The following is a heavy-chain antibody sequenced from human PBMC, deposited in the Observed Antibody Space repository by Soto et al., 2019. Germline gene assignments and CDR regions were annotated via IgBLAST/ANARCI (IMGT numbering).Heavy chain of an antibody. V-gene: IGHV3-15*07. CDR2: IKSKTSGGTT. CDR3: TADSPDQRILAY. J-gene: IGHJ4*02. D-gene: IGHD1-1*01. CDR1: GFTYNNAW. Sequence: PGGSLRLSCVASGFTYNNAWMNWVRQAPGKGLEWVGRIKSKTSGGTTDYAAPVKGRFTISRDDSRNTLYLQMNSLKTEDTAVYYCTADSPDQRILAYWGQGTLVTVSS.